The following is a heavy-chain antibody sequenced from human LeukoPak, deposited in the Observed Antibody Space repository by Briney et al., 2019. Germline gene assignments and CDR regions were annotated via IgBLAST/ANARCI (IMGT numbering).Heavy chain of an antibody. J-gene: IGHJ5*02. Sequence: GASVKVSCKASGYTFTGYYMHRVRQAPGQGLEWMGWINPNSGGTNYAQKFQGRVTMTRDTSISTAYMELSRLRSDDTAVYYCARSPSYGGNSNWFDPWGQGTLVTVSS. CDR3: ARSPSYGGNSNWFDP. CDR1: GYTFTGYY. V-gene: IGHV1-2*02. D-gene: IGHD4-23*01. CDR2: INPNSGGT.